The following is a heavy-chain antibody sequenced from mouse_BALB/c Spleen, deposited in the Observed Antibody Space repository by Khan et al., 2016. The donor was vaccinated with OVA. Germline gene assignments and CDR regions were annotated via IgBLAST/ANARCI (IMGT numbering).Heavy chain of an antibody. D-gene: IGHD1-1*01. CDR2: IGPGSGSA. J-gene: IGHJ4*01. CDR1: GYTFTSYW. CDR3: ARANYYGRGLYAMDY. Sequence: DLVEPGASVKLSCKASGYTFTSYWINWIKERPGQGLEWIGQIGPGSGSAYYNELFKGKATLTVDTSSSTGYIQLSSLSSEDSAVYVCARANYYGRGLYAMDYWGQGTSVTVSS. V-gene: IGHV1S41*01.